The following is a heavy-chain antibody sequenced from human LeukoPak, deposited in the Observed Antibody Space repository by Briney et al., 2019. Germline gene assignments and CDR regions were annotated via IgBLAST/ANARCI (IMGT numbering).Heavy chain of an antibody. V-gene: IGHV4-39*07. CDR3: ARDQYYYDSSGYPAVNGMDV. CDR1: GGSISSSSYY. Sequence: SETLSLTCTVSGGSISSSSYYWGWIRQPPGKGLEWIGSIYYSGSTYYNPSLKSRVTISVDTSKNQFSLKLSSVTAADTAVYYCARDQYYYDSSGYPAVNGMDVWGKGTTVTVSS. D-gene: IGHD3-22*01. CDR2: IYYSGST. J-gene: IGHJ6*03.